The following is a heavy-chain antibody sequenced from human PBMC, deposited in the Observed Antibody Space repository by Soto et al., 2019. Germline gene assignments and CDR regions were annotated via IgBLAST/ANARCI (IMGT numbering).Heavy chain of an antibody. J-gene: IGHJ2*01. CDR2: IGTSSGST. CDR3: ARIIAAAGGRRYFDL. CDR1: GFTFSSYA. Sequence: SLRLSCAASGFTFSSYAMNWVRQAPGKGLEWISYIGTSSGSTLYADSVKGRFTISRDNAKNSLFLQMNNLRAEDTAVYYCARIIAAAGGRRYFDLWGRGTLVTSPQ. V-gene: IGHV3-48*01. D-gene: IGHD6-13*01.